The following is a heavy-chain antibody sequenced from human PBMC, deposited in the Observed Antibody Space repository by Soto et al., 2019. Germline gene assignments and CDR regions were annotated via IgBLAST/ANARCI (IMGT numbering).Heavy chain of an antibody. CDR2: INAGNGNT. Sequence: QVQLVQSGAEVKKPGASVKVSCKASGYTFTSYAMHWVRQAPGQRLEWMGWINAGNGNTKYSQKSQGRVTITRDTSASTAYRELSSLRAEDTAVYYCARGPGGPDGPGDYWGQGTLVTVSS. D-gene: IGHD2-15*01. V-gene: IGHV1-3*01. J-gene: IGHJ4*02. CDR3: ARGPGGPDGPGDY. CDR1: GYTFTSYA.